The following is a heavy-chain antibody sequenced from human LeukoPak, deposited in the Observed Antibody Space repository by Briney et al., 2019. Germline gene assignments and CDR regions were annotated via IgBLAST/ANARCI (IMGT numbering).Heavy chain of an antibody. Sequence: GGSLRLSCAASGLGFSDYWMHWVRQAPGKGLVWVSRINNAGSSTSYADSVKGRFTISRDNAKNTLYLQMNSLRAEDTAVYYCAKGRWELLTDAFDIWGQGTMVTVSS. D-gene: IGHD1-26*01. V-gene: IGHV3-74*01. CDR2: INNAGSST. CDR1: GLGFSDYW. J-gene: IGHJ3*02. CDR3: AKGRWELLTDAFDI.